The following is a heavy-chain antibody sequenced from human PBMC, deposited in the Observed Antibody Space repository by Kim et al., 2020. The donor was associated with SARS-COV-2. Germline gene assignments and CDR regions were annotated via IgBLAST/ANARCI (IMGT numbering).Heavy chain of an antibody. D-gene: IGHD4-17*01. CDR1: GFAFVNAR. Sequence: GGSLRLSCAASGFAFVNARMNWVRQAPGKGLEWLGRIKHRADGAVVDYAAPARGRFFISRDDPENTLYLTLNSLKIEDTGVYYCTTELNHGAYWKPHWG. J-gene: IGHJ1*01. CDR3: TTELNHGAYWKPH. CDR2: IKHRADGAVV. V-gene: IGHV3-15*07.